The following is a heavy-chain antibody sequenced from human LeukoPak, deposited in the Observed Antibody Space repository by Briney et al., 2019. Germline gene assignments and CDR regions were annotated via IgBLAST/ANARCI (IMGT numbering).Heavy chain of an antibody. CDR2: IYPGDSDT. V-gene: IGHV5-51*01. J-gene: IGHJ4*02. D-gene: IGHD6-19*01. CDR3: ARPSFSSVPLFFDD. CDR1: GYSFTTYW. Sequence: GESLKISCKGSGYSFTTYWIGWVRQMPGKGLEWMGIIYPGDSDTRYSPSFQGQVTISADKSISTAYLQWSSLKASDTAIYYCARPSFSSVPLFFDDWGQGTLVTVSS.